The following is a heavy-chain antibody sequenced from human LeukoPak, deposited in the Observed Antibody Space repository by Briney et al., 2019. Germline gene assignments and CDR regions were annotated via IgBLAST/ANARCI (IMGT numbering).Heavy chain of an antibody. CDR1: GYTFTSNY. CDR3: ARDQEGFDY. J-gene: IGHJ4*02. V-gene: IGHV1-46*01. CDR2: IYPRDGST. Sequence: ASVKVSCKASGYTFTSNYIHWVRQAPGQGLEWMGMIYPRDGSTSYAQKSQGRVTMTRDTSTSTVHMELSGLRSEDTAVYYCARDQEGFDYWGQGTLVTVSS.